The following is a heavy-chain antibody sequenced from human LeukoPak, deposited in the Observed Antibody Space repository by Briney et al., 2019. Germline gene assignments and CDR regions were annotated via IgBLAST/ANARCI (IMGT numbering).Heavy chain of an antibody. D-gene: IGHD1-20*01. CDR1: VHTFSSYA. V-gene: IGHV3-23*01. CDR2: ISGSGGST. CDR3: AKAHLNWNPQILFDY. J-gene: IGHJ4*02. Sequence: GGSLRLSCASSVHTFSSYAMSWVRQAPGKGLEWVSAISGSGGSTYYADSVKGRFTISRDNSKNTLYLQMNSLRAEDTAVYYCAKAHLNWNPQILFDYWGQGTLVTVSS.